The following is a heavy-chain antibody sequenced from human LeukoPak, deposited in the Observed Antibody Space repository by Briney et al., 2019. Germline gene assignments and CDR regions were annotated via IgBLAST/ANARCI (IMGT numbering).Heavy chain of an antibody. CDR2: ISYDGYMK. J-gene: IGHJ3*02. D-gene: IGHD3-10*01. CDR1: GFTFSNYA. Sequence: GGSLRLSCAASGFTFSNYAMHWVRQAPGQGLEWVAFISYDGYMKYYADSVKGRFTISRDNSKNTLYLQMNSLRAEDTAVYYCVRESVYGSGSGAFDIWGQGTMVSVSS. V-gene: IGHV3-30*04. CDR3: VRESVYGSGSGAFDI.